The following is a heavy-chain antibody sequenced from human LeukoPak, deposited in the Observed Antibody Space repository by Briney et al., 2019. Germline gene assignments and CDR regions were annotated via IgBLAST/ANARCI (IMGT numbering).Heavy chain of an antibody. Sequence: AGGSLSLSCAASGFPLSTYYMNWVRQAPGKGLEWVSIVYSGGSTYYADSVKGRFTISRDTSKNTLSLQMNRLRAEDTAVYFCARVGDHFHWNLDLWGRGTLVTVSS. CDR2: VYSGGST. J-gene: IGHJ2*01. D-gene: IGHD3-3*02. V-gene: IGHV3-53*01. CDR3: ARVGDHFHWNLDL. CDR1: GFPLSTYY.